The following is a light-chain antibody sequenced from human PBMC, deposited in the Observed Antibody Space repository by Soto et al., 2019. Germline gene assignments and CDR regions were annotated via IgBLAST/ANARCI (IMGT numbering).Light chain of an antibody. V-gene: IGKV3-11*01. CDR2: DAS. CDR1: QTVNHY. CDR3: QQRYNWPPIT. J-gene: IGKJ5*01. Sequence: EVVLTQSPATLSLSPGERATLSCRASQTVNHYLAWFQQKPGQAPRLLIYDASNRATGIPARFSGSGSGTDFTLNISSLEPEDFAVYYCQQRYNWPPITFGQGTRLEIK.